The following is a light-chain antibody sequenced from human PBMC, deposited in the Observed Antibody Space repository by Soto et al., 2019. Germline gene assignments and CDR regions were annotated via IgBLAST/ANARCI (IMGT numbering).Light chain of an antibody. CDR3: AACDDSLNGPVV. Sequence: QSVLTQPPSASGTPGQRVTISCSGSSSNIGSNTVNWYQQLPGTAPKHLIYSNNQRPSGVPDRFSGSKSGTSASLAISGLQPEDEADYYCAACDDSLNGPVVFAGGTQLTVL. CDR2: SNN. CDR1: SSNIGSNT. J-gene: IGLJ2*01. V-gene: IGLV1-44*01.